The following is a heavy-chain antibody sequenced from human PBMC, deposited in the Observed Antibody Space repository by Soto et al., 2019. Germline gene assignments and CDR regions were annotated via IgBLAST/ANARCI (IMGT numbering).Heavy chain of an antibody. CDR3: ARLKASSGYIFDY. CDR2: IYYSGST. CDR1: GGSISSYY. D-gene: IGHD3-22*01. Sequence: SETLSLTCTVSGGSISSYYWSWIRQPPGKGLEWIGYIYYSGSTNYNPSLKSLVTISVDTSKNQFSLKLSSVTAADTAVYYCARLKASSGYIFDYWGQGTLVTVSS. V-gene: IGHV4-59*01. J-gene: IGHJ4*02.